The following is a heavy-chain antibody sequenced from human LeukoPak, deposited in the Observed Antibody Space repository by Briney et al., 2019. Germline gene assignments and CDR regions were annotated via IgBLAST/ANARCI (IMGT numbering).Heavy chain of an antibody. V-gene: IGHV1-46*01. J-gene: IGHJ5*02. CDR2: INPSGGST. CDR3: ARDFGNDFWSGYSQYNWFDP. Sequence: ASVKVSCMASGYTFTSYYMHWVRQAPGQGLEWMGIINPSGGSTSYAQKFQGRVTMTRDTSTSTVYMELSSLRSEDTAVYYCARDFGNDFWSGYSQYNWFDPWGQGTLVTVSS. CDR1: GYTFTSYY. D-gene: IGHD3-3*01.